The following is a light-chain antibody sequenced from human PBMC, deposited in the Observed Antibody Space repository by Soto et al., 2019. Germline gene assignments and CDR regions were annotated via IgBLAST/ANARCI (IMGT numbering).Light chain of an antibody. V-gene: IGLV2-14*01. CDR1: SSDVGSYNY. J-gene: IGLJ2*01. Sequence: QSALTQPASVSGSPGQSITISCTGNSSDVGSYNYVSWYQQHPGKAPKLMIYDVSNRPSGVSNRFSGSKSGNTASLTISGLQAEDEADYYCSSYASSRDVLFGGGTKLTVL. CDR2: DVS. CDR3: SSYASSRDVL.